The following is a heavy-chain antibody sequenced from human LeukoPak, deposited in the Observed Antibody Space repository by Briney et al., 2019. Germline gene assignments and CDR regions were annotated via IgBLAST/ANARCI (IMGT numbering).Heavy chain of an antibody. Sequence: GASVKVSCKASGYTFTSYDINWVRQATGQGLEWMGWMNPNSGNTGYAQKFQGRVTMTRNTSISTAYMELSGLRSEDTAVYYCARGRRMVRGVIIVGGVVSDYWGQGTLVTVSS. V-gene: IGHV1-8*01. CDR1: GYTFTSYD. D-gene: IGHD3-10*01. CDR3: ARGRRMVRGVIIVGGVVSDY. J-gene: IGHJ4*02. CDR2: MNPNSGNT.